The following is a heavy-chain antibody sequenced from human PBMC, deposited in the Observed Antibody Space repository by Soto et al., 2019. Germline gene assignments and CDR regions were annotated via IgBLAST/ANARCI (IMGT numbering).Heavy chain of an antibody. D-gene: IGHD6-19*01. CDR1: GFTLSDYY. J-gene: IGHJ5*02. CDR2: ISSSGTII. V-gene: IGHV3-11*01. CDR3: AKEIEWLVRYNWFDP. Sequence: GGSLRLSCEASGFTLSDYYMSWIRQAPGKGLEWISYISSSGTIIYYADSVKGRFTISRDNAKKSLYLQMNSLRAEDTAVYYCAKEIEWLVRYNWFDPWGQGTLVTVSS.